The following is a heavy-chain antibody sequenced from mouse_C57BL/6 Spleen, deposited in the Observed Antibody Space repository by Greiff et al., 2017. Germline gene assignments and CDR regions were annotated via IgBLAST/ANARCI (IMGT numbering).Heavy chain of an antibody. CDR3: ARGRNYYGYDDDY. D-gene: IGHD2-2*01. CDR1: GYTFTSYW. CDR2: IYPGSGST. J-gene: IGHJ2*01. V-gene: IGHV1-55*01. Sequence: QVQLQQPGAELVKPGASVKMSCKASGYTFTSYWITWVKQRPGQGLEWIGDIYPGSGSTNYNEKFKSKATLTVDTSSSTAYMQLSSLTSEDSAVYYCARGRNYYGYDDDYWGQGTTLTVSS.